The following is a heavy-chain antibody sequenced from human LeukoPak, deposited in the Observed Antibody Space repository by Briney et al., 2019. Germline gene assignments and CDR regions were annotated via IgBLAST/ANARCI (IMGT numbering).Heavy chain of an antibody. V-gene: IGHV3-23*01. Sequence: GGTLRLSCAASGFTFSSYGMSWVRQAPGKGLEWVSAISGSGGSTYYADSVKGRFTISRDNSKNTLYLQMDSLRAEDTAVYYCAKEGYSRTYYFDYWGQGTLVTVSS. J-gene: IGHJ4*02. D-gene: IGHD6-13*01. CDR2: ISGSGGST. CDR1: GFTFSSYG. CDR3: AKEGYSRTYYFDY.